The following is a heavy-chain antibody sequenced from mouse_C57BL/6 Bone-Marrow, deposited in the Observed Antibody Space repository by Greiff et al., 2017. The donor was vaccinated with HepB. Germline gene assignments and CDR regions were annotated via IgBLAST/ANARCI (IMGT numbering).Heavy chain of an antibody. CDR1: GYTFTSYW. J-gene: IGHJ4*01. Sequence: EVQLQQSGTVLARPGASVKMSCKPSGYTFTSYWMHWVNQRPGQGLEWIGAIYPGNSDTSYNQKFKGKAKLTAVTSASTAYMELSSLTNEDSAVYYCTRGDYYGSFYYAMDYWGQGTSVTVSS. D-gene: IGHD1-1*01. CDR3: TRGDYYGSFYYAMDY. CDR2: IYPGNSDT. V-gene: IGHV1-5*01.